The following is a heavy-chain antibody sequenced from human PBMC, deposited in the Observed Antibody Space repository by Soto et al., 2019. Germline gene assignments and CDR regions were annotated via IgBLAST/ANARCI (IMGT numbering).Heavy chain of an antibody. CDR2: IKQDGSEK. D-gene: IGHD5-18*01. V-gene: IGHV3-7*03. Sequence: EVQLVESGGGLVQPGGSLRLSCAASGFTFSSYWMSWVRQAPGKGLEWVANIKQDGSEKYYVDSVNGRFTISRDNAKNSLYLQMNSLRAEDTAVYYCASSRGYSYAPHFDYWGQGTLVTVSS. J-gene: IGHJ4*02. CDR3: ASSRGYSYAPHFDY. CDR1: GFTFSSYW.